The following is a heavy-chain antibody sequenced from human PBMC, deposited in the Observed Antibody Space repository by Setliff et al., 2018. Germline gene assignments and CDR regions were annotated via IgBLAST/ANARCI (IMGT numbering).Heavy chain of an antibody. J-gene: IGHJ4*02. CDR1: GYSFTNYG. CDR3: ATGSLVAAGTGH. V-gene: IGHV7-4-1*02. Sequence: GASVKVSCKTSGYSFTNYGINWVRQAPGQGLEWMGWNSVYARGFTGRFVFSLDPSVSTAYLQISSLKAEDTALYYCATGSLVAAGTGHWGQGTLVTVSS. D-gene: IGHD6-13*01. CDR2: NSV.